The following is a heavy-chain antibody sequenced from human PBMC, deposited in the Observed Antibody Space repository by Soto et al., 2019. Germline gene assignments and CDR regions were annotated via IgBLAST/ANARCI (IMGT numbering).Heavy chain of an antibody. V-gene: IGHV1-18*01. CDR2: INGYTGNT. Sequence: QVQLVQSGAEVKKPGASVKVSCKASGYTFTSYGFSWVRQAPGQGLEWMGWINGYTGNTHYAQKFQGRVTMTTDTSTSTAYMELWTLISDDTAVYYCARSWVTGKGGMDVWGQGTMVTVSS. CDR1: GYTFTSYG. J-gene: IGHJ6*02. CDR3: ARSWVTGKGGMDV. D-gene: IGHD3-16*01.